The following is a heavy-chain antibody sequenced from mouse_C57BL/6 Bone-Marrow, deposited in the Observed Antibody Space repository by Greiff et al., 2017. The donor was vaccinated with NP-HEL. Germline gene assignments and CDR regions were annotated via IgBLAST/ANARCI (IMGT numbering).Heavy chain of an antibody. CDR1: GFSLTSYG. CDR3: AKRGLGRKYFDV. CDR2: IWRGGST. V-gene: IGHV2-5*01. J-gene: IGHJ1*03. D-gene: IGHD4-1*01. Sequence: VQVVESGPGLVQPSQSLSITCTVSGFSLTSYGVHWVRQSPGKGLEWLGVIWRGGSTDYNAAFMSRLSITKDNSKSQVFFKMNSLQADDTAIYYCAKRGLGRKYFDVWGTGTTVTVSS.